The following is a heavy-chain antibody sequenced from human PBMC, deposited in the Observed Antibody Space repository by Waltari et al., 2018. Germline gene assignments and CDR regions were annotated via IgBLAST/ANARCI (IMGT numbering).Heavy chain of an antibody. CDR3: AKPFYNWDDPLHS. D-gene: IGHD1-20*01. CDR1: GFTPITHP. Sequence: EVQLLESGGGLVQPGGSLRLSCPASGFTPITHPINWVRQAPGKGLEWVSSISVSDATYYADSVKGRFTISRDYSDNTVYLQMDSLRADDTAVYFCAKPFYNWDDPLHSWGQGTPVTVSS. CDR2: ISVSDAT. J-gene: IGHJ1*01. V-gene: IGHV3-23*01.